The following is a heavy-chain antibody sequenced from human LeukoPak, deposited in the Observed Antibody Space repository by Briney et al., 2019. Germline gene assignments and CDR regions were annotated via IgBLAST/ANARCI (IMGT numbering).Heavy chain of an antibody. CDR2: INNGGTT. CDR3: ARRRTTRAFDI. J-gene: IGHJ3*02. V-gene: IGHV4-34*01. Sequence: SETLSLTCAVYGGSFSGYYWTYIRQPPGKGLEWIGEINNGGTTNYNPSLKSRVTISGDASKNQFSLKLSSVTAADTALYYCARRRTTRAFDIWGQGTMVTVSS. D-gene: IGHD4-11*01. CDR1: GGSFSGYY.